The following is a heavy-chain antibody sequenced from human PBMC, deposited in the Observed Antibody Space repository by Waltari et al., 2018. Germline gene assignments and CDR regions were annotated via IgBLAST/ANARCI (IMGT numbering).Heavy chain of an antibody. V-gene: IGHV3-74*01. CDR2: INYDGSST. D-gene: IGHD6-13*01. CDR1: GFIFSSSW. J-gene: IGHJ4*02. Sequence: EVQLVESGGGLVQPGGSLRLSCVASGFIFSSSWIDCLRQAPGKGLVWVSRINYDGSSTTYADSVKGRVTISRDNAKNTLYLHMSSLRAEDTAVYYCIRENIAAAGLESWGQGTLVTVSS. CDR3: IRENIAAAGLES.